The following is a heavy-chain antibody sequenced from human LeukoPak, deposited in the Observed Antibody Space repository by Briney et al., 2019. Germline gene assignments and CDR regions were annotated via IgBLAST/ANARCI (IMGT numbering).Heavy chain of an antibody. CDR3: AGYYDILTGYYNGFDY. Sequence: PSETLSLTCAVYGGSFSDYYWSRIRQPPGKGLEWIGEINHSGSTNYNPSLKSRVTISVDTSKNQFSLKLSSVTAADTAVYYCAGYYDILTGYYNGFDYWGQGTLVTVPS. CDR2: INHSGST. CDR1: GGSFSDYY. D-gene: IGHD3-9*01. J-gene: IGHJ4*02. V-gene: IGHV4-34*01.